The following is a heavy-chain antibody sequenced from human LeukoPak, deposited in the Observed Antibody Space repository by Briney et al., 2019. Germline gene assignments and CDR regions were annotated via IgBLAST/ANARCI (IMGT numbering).Heavy chain of an antibody. CDR2: ISSSGSTI. D-gene: IGHD2-8*02. CDR3: ARGLGVYFSDAFDI. Sequence: PGGSLRLSCAASGFTFSSYEMNWVRQAPGKGLEWVSYISSSGSTIYYADSVKGRFTISRDNAKNSLYLQMNSLRAEDTAVYYCARGLGVYFSDAFDIWGQGTMVTVSS. CDR1: GFTFSSYE. J-gene: IGHJ3*02. V-gene: IGHV3-48*03.